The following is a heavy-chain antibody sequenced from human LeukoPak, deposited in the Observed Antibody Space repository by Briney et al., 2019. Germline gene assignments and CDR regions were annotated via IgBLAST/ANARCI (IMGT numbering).Heavy chain of an antibody. CDR2: MYGDMRDI. V-gene: IGHV3-74*01. J-gene: IGHJ5*02. D-gene: IGHD5-12*01. CDR1: GLPSSNSW. Sequence: GGSLRLSCEASGLPSSNSWMHWVRQIPGKGLVWVSRMYGDMRDISYADSVKGRFTISRDNAKNTVYLQMNSLRGEDTAVYYCARDLGLRGSTWGEGTLVSVSS. CDR3: ARDLGLRGST.